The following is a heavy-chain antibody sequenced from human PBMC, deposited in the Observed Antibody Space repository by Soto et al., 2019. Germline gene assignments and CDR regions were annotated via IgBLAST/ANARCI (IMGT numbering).Heavy chain of an antibody. D-gene: IGHD5-18*01. J-gene: IGHJ3*02. CDR3: TPEGYSDGADAFDI. CDR2: IKSKTDGGTT. Sequence: EVQLVESGGGLVKPGGSLRLSCAASGFTFSNAWMSWVRQAPGKGLEWVGRIKSKTDGGTTDYAAPVKGRFTISRDDSKNTLYLQMNSPKTEDTAGYYCTPEGYSDGADAFDIWGQGTMVTVSS. V-gene: IGHV3-15*01. CDR1: GFTFSNAW.